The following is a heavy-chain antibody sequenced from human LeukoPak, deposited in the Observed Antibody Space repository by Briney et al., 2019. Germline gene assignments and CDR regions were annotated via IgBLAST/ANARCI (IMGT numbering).Heavy chain of an antibody. J-gene: IGHJ5*02. D-gene: IGHD2/OR15-2a*01. CDR1: GVIISSYA. CDR3: AKDRVSPGFNWFDP. CDR2: INGRGDNT. V-gene: IGHV3-23*01. Sequence: GGSLRLSCAASGVIISSYAMSWVRQAPGKGLEWVSAINGRGDNTYYADFVKGRFTIFRDNSKSTVYLQMNSLRTEDTAVYYCAKDRVSPGFNWFDPWGQGTLVTVSS.